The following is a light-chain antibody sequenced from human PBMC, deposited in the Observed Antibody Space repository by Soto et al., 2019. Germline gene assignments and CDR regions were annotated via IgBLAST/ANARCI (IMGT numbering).Light chain of an antibody. V-gene: IGKV1-5*03. J-gene: IGKJ1*01. Sequence: DIQMTQSPSTLSASVGDRVTITCRASENIDNWLAWYQQKPGKAPKIIIYKASHLESGVPSRFSGSGSGSEFALTISSVQPDDFATYYCQHLKTFGQGTKVDIK. CDR2: KAS. CDR1: ENIDNW. CDR3: QHLKT.